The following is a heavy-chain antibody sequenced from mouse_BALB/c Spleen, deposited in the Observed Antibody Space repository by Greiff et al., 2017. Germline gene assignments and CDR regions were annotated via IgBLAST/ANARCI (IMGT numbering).Heavy chain of an antibody. CDR1: GFSLTSYG. V-gene: IGHV2-9*02. Sequence: VQIQPSGPGLVAPSQSLSITCPVSGFSLTSYGVHWVRQPPGKGLEWLGVIWAGGSTNYNSALMSRLSISKDNSKSQVFLKMNSLQTDDTAMYYCARVYYYGSSFAYWGQGTLVTVSA. J-gene: IGHJ3*01. D-gene: IGHD1-1*01. CDR3: ARVYYYGSSFAY. CDR2: IWAGGST.